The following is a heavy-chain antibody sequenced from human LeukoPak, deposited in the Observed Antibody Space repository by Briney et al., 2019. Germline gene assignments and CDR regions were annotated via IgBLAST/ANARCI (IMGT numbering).Heavy chain of an antibody. CDR3: ARGRHDITMIVVVMTSVSYYLDV. CDR1: GGSFSGYH. D-gene: IGHD3-22*01. Sequence: SETLSLTCAVYGGSFSGYHWTWIRQSPGKGREWIGDINPSGSTYYNPSLKSRLTISVDTSKNQFSLKLRSVTAADTAVYYCARGRHDITMIVVVMTSVSYYLDVWGKGTTVTVS. CDR2: INPSGST. J-gene: IGHJ6*03. V-gene: IGHV4-34*01.